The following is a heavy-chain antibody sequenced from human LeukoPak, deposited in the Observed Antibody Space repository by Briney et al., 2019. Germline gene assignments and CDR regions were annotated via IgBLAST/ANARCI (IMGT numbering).Heavy chain of an antibody. J-gene: IGHJ4*02. Sequence: GGSLRLSCAASGFTFSSYGMHWVRQAPGKGLEWAAVIWYDGSNKYYADSVKGRFTISRDNAKNSLYLQMNSLRAEDTAVYYCARDLGYSSSWLDYWGQGTLVTVSS. D-gene: IGHD6-13*01. CDR3: ARDLGYSSSWLDY. CDR2: IWYDGSNK. CDR1: GFTFSSYG. V-gene: IGHV3-33*01.